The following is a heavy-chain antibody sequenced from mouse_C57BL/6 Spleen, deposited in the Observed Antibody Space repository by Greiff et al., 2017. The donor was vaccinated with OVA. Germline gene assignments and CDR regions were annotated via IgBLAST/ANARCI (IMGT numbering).Heavy chain of an antibody. CDR3: AREGAGLPYYAVDY. J-gene: IGHJ4*01. CDR2: INPNYGTT. CDR1: GYSFTDYN. V-gene: IGHV1-39*01. Sequence: EVQLQESGPELVKPGASVKLSCKASGYSFTDYNMNWVKQSTGKSLEWIGVINPNYGTTSYNQKFKGKATLTVDQSSSTAYMQLNSLTSADSAVYYCAREGAGLPYYAVDYWGQGTSVTVSS. D-gene: IGHD2-4*01.